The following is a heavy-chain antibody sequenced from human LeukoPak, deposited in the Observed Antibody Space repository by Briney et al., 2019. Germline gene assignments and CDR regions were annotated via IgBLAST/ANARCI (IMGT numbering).Heavy chain of an antibody. CDR3: AKDHGESYYGSGSLFDY. V-gene: IGHV3-30*18. CDR2: ISYDGSNK. D-gene: IGHD3-10*01. Sequence: GRSLRLSCAASGFTFSSYGMHWVRQAPGKGLEGVAVISYDGSNKYYADSVKGRFTISRDNSKNTLYLQMNSLRAEDTAVYYCAKDHGESYYGSGSLFDYWGQGTLVTVSS. CDR1: GFTFSSYG. J-gene: IGHJ4*02.